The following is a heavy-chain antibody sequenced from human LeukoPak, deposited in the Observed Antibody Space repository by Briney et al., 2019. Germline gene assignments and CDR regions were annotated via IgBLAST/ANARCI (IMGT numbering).Heavy chain of an antibody. Sequence: GGSLRLSCAASGFTFDDYAMHWVRQAPGKGLEWVSGISWNSGSIGYADSVKGRFTISRDNAKNSLYLQMNSLRAEDTALYYCAKDKSGGGGDGYNYLWGAFDIWGHGTMVTVSS. CDR2: ISWNSGSI. D-gene: IGHD2-21*01. CDR3: AKDKSGGGGDGYNYLWGAFDI. V-gene: IGHV3-9*01. J-gene: IGHJ3*02. CDR1: GFTFDDYA.